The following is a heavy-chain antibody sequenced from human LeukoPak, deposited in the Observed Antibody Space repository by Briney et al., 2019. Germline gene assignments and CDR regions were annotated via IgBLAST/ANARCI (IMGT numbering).Heavy chain of an antibody. CDR2: ISAYNGNT. V-gene: IGHV1-18*01. CDR3: ARDDQGLDAFDI. D-gene: IGHD3-16*01. CDR1: GYTFTSYG. Sequence: ASVKASCKASGYTFTSYGISWVRQAPGQGLEWMGWISAYNGNTNYAQKLQGRVTMTTDTSTSTAYMELRSLRSDDTAVYYCARDDQGLDAFDIWGQGTMVTVSS. J-gene: IGHJ3*02.